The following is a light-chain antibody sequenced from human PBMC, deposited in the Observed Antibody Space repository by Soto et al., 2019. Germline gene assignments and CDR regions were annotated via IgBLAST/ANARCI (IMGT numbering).Light chain of an antibody. CDR1: SSDVGAYNY. Sequence: QSVLTQPASVSGSPGQSITISCTGTSSDVGAYNYVSWYQQHPGKAPKLIIFEVSNRPSGVSNRFSGSKSGNTASLTISGLQAEEEADYYCNSYTTSSTYVFGTGTKVTVL. V-gene: IGLV2-14*01. J-gene: IGLJ1*01. CDR2: EVS. CDR3: NSYTTSSTYV.